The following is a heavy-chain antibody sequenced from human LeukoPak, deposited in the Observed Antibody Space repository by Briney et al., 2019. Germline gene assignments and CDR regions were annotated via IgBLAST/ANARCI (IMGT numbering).Heavy chain of an antibody. CDR1: GYTFTSYG. CDR3: ARLFYYGSGKHLDY. CDR2: ITTDNGNT. V-gene: IGHV1-18*01. Sequence: ASVKVSCKASGYTFTSYGITWVRQAPGQGLEWMGWITTDNGNTNYAQKLQGRVTMTTDTSTSTAYMELRSLRSDDTAVYYCARLFYYGSGKHLDYWGQGTLVTVSS. J-gene: IGHJ4*02. D-gene: IGHD3-10*01.